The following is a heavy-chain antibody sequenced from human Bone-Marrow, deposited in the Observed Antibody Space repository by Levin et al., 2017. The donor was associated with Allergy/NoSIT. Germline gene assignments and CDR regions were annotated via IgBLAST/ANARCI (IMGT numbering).Heavy chain of an antibody. D-gene: IGHD6-25*01. CDR3: ARGRRGLVAARFDP. CDR2: VNRSGTT. CDR1: ESFSLDY. Sequence: ESFSLDYWSWVRQPPGKGLEWIGEVNRSGTTKYHPSVKSRVTMSIDMSKRQFSLHLTSVTAADTAVYYCARGRRGLVAARFDPWGQGTLVTVAS. J-gene: IGHJ5*02. V-gene: IGHV4-34*01.